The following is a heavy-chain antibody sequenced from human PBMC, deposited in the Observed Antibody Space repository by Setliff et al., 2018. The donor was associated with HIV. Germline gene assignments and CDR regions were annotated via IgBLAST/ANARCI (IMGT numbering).Heavy chain of an antibody. CDR1: GGSFSGYY. V-gene: IGHV4-34*01. CDR3: ERGASKELDD. D-gene: IGHD1-1*01. CDR2: INHSGST. Sequence: PSETLSLTCAVYGGSFSGYYWTWIRQPPGKGLEWIGEINHSGSTSYNPSLMSRVTISVDTSKDQFSLKLRSVTAADTAVYYCERGASKELDDWGPGTLVTVSS. J-gene: IGHJ4*02.